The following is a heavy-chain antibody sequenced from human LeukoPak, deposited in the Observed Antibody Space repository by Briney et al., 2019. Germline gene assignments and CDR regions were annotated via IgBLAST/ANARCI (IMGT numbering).Heavy chain of an antibody. J-gene: IGHJ4*02. CDR2: ITYDGYYK. V-gene: IGHV3-30*03. D-gene: IGHD3-10*01. CDR1: GFTFTSYG. CDR3: ARDLSPVVRAAPMGY. Sequence: GTSLRLSCAASGFTFTSYGMHWVRQAPGKGLEWVALITYDGYYKYYSDSVKGRFTISSDTSKNTLYLQMNSLRAEDTAVYYCARDLSPVVRAAPMGYWGQGTLVTVSS.